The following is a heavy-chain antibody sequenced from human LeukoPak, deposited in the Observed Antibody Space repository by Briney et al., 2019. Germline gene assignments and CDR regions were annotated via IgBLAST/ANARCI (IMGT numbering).Heavy chain of an antibody. V-gene: IGHV3-23*01. Sequence: PGGSLRLSCAASGFTFSSYWMHWVRQAPGKGLEWVSAISGSGGSTYYADSVKGRFTISRDNSKNTLYLQMNSLRAEDTAVYYCAKAGYCSGGSCLFDPWGQGTLVTVSS. CDR3: AKAGYCSGGSCLFDP. D-gene: IGHD2-15*01. J-gene: IGHJ5*02. CDR1: GFTFSSYW. CDR2: ISGSGGST.